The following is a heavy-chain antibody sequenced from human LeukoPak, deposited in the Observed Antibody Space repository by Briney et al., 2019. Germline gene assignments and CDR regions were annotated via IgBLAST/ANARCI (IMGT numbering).Heavy chain of an antibody. CDR1: GFAFSSYA. J-gene: IGHJ5*01. V-gene: IGHV3-23*01. D-gene: IGHD4-17*01. Sequence: GGSLRLSCAASGFAFSSYAMSWVRQAPGKGLEWVSVISDSGGSTYYADSVKGRFTISRDNSKDTLYLQVNSLRAEDTAVYYCAKDGTVTTRGSWFDSWGQGTLVTVSS. CDR2: ISDSGGST. CDR3: AKDGTVTTRGSWFDS.